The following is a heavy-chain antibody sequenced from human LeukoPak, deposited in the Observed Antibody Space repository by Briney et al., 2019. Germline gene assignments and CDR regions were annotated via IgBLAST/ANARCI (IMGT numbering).Heavy chain of an antibody. CDR3: ARVGRSTWYYFDY. J-gene: IGHJ4*02. CDR2: ISESGGSL. Sequence: PGGSLRLSCAASGYTFSTYGMSWVRQAPGKGVEWVSGISESGGSLYYAASVQGRFTISRDNSKNMLYIQMNSLRADDTAVYYCARVGRSTWYYFDYWGQGTLVAVSS. D-gene: IGHD6-13*01. CDR1: GYTFSTYG. V-gene: IGHV3-23*01.